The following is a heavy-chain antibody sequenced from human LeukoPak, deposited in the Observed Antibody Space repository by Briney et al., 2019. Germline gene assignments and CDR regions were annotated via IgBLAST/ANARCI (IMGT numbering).Heavy chain of an antibody. Sequence: ASVKVSCKASAYTFTSYGISWVRQDPGHGLEWMGWISAYNGNTNYARKLQGRVTMTTDTSTSTAYMELRSLRSDDTAVYYCARHPLWFGEFYLDYWGQGTLVTVSS. CDR3: ARHPLWFGEFYLDY. CDR1: AYTFTSYG. CDR2: ISAYNGNT. J-gene: IGHJ4*02. D-gene: IGHD3-10*01. V-gene: IGHV1-18*01.